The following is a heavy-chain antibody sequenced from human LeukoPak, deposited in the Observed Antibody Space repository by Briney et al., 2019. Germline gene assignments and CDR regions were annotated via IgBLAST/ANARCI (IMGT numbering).Heavy chain of an antibody. V-gene: IGHV4-59*01. J-gene: IGHJ6*03. CDR3: ARTIDYGDVRYYYYYYMDV. Sequence: SETLSLTCTVSGGSISSYYWSWIRQPPGKGLEWNGYIYYSGSTNYNPSLKSRVTISVDTSKNQFSLKLSSVTAADTAVYYCARTIDYGDVRYYYYYYMDVWGKGTTVTVSS. D-gene: IGHD4-17*01. CDR2: IYYSGST. CDR1: GGSISSYY.